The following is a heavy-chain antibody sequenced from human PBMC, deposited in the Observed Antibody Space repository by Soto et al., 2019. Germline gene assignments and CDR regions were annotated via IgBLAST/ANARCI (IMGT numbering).Heavy chain of an antibody. CDR3: ARDRAYYYDSSGYYGWFDL. D-gene: IGHD3-22*01. J-gene: IGHJ5*02. CDR1: GFTFSSYS. CDR2: ISSSSSTI. Sequence: GGSLRLSCAASGFTFSSYSMNWVRQAPGKGLEWVSYISSSSSTIYYADSVKGRCTISRDNAKNSLYLQMNSLRDEDTAVYYCARDRAYYYDSSGYYGWFDLWGQGTLVTVSS. V-gene: IGHV3-48*02.